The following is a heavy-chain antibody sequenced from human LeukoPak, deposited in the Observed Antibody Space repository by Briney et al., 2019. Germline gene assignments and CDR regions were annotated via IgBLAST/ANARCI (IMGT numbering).Heavy chain of an antibody. D-gene: IGHD5-18*01. J-gene: IGHJ3*02. CDR2: IYYSGST. CDR1: GGFISNCI. V-gene: IGHV4-59*01. CDR3: ARGGYSYNDAFDI. Sequence: QVLSKPGAGGFISNCIQRLVRAPPGEGQGWIGYIYYSGSTNYSTSLKSRVTISVDTSKNQFSLKLSSVTAADTAVYYCARGGYSYNDAFDIWGQGTMVTVSS.